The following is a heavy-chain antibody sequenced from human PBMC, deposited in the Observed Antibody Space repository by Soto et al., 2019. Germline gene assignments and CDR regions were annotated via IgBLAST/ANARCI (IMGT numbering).Heavy chain of an antibody. V-gene: IGHV1-18*04. Sequence: GASVEVSCKPSGYTFTGYGSTWVRQAPGQGLEWMGWISSYNGNTKYAQKLQGRVTMTTDSSSSTAYMELRSLRSDDTAVYYCARDGDGYSYAFDFWGQGTLVTVS. CDR1: GYTFTGYG. CDR2: ISSYNGNT. J-gene: IGHJ4*02. D-gene: IGHD4-4*01. CDR3: ARDGDGYSYAFDF.